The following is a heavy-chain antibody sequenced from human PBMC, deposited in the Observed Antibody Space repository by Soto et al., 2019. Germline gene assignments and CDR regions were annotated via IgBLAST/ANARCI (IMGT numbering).Heavy chain of an antibody. CDR1: GCAFSNYD. Sequence: GGSLRLSCAASGCAFSNYDMSWVRKAPGTGLEWVSAISVSGGTTYYADSVKGRCTISSVNSKNTLYLQMNTLRAEDTAVYYCAKNRNTGVAGTSCWFGPWGQGTLVTVSS. D-gene: IGHD6-19*01. J-gene: IGHJ5*02. V-gene: IGHV3-23*01. CDR2: ISVSGGTT. CDR3: AKNRNTGVAGTSCWFGP.